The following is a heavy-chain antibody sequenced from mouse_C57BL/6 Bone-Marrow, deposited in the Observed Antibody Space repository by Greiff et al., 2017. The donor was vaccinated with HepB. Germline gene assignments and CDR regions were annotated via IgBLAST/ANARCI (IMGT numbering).Heavy chain of an antibody. D-gene: IGHD1-3*01. CDR3: ARAELTYYFDY. CDR2: ISDGGSYT. Sequence: EVKLVESGGGLVKPGGSLKLSCAASGFTFSSYATSWVRQTPEKRLEWVATISDGGSYTYYPDNVKGRFTISRDNAKNNLYLQMSHLKSEDTAMYYCARAELTYYFDYWGQGTTLTVSS. CDR1: GFTFSSYA. V-gene: IGHV5-4*03. J-gene: IGHJ2*01.